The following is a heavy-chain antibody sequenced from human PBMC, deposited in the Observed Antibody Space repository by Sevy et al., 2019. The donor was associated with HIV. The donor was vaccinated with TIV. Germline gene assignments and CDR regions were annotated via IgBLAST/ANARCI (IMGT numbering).Heavy chain of an antibody. V-gene: IGHV1-46*01. D-gene: IGHD6-13*01. CDR3: PRDYAVAADGDLDAFDV. J-gene: IGHJ3*01. CDR2: VNPSGGDT. Sequence: ASVKVACKASGYTFTSTFMHWVRQAPGQGLEWMGRVNPSGGDTGYAQKFQGSVTMTRDTSTNTVYMELGSLTSEDTAVYRRPRDYAVAADGDLDAFDVWGQGTMVTVSS. CDR1: GYTFTSTF.